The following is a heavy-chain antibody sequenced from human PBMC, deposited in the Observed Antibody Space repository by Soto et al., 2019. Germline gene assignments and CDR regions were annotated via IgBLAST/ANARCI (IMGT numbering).Heavy chain of an antibody. CDR3: AGPGYSSQDY. J-gene: IGHJ4*02. CDR2: ISGSGDGT. D-gene: IGHD5-18*01. Sequence: GGSLTLSCAASGFTFSSFALSWVRQAPGKGLEWVSAISGSGDGTDYADSVKGRFTISRDNSKNTLYLQMNSLRAEDTAVYYCAGPGYSSQDYWGQGALVTVSS. V-gene: IGHV3-23*01. CDR1: GFTFSSFA.